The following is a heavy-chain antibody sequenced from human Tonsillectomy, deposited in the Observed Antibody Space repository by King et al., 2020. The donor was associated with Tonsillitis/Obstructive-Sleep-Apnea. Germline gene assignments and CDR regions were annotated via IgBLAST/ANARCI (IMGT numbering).Heavy chain of an antibody. CDR1: GFTFITYG. V-gene: IGHV3-30*03. CDR2: ISFDGSNK. D-gene: IGHD3-10*01. J-gene: IGHJ4*02. CDR3: ARDTPRGFGELLPFDY. Sequence: QLVQSGGGVVQPGRSLRLSCAASGFTFITYGMHWVRQAPGKGLEWVAVISFDGSNKYYADSVKGRFTISRDNSKNTLYLQMNSLRAEDTAVYYCARDTPRGFGELLPFDYWGQGTLVTVSS.